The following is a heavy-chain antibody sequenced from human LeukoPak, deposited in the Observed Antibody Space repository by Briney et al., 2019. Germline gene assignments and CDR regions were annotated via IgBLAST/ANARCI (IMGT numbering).Heavy chain of an antibody. CDR1: GLTVRNNY. V-gene: IGHV3-53*01. D-gene: IGHD3-10*01. CDR2: IYSDGST. Sequence: GGSLRLSCAASGLTVRNNYMSWVRQAPGKGLEWVSVIYSDGSTYYEDSVKGRFTISRDTSENTLSLQMNSLRVEDTAVYYCAREKGRGVISPYYDYWGQGTLVTVSS. CDR3: AREKGRGVISPYYDY. J-gene: IGHJ4*02.